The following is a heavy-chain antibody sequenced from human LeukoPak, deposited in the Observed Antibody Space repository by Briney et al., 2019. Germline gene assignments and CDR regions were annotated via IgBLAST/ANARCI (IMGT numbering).Heavy chain of an antibody. CDR3: AKGWNNSSWYAGYYDF. CDR2: ISGSGGST. Sequence: GGSLRLSCAASGFTFSSYAMSWVRQAPGKGLEWVSVISGSGGSTGKGLEWVSVISGSGGSTNYADSVKGRFTISRDNAKNSLYLQMNSLRAEDTALYYCAKGWNNSSWYAGYYDFWGQGTLVTVSS. V-gene: IGHV3-23*01. D-gene: IGHD6-13*01. CDR1: GFTFSSYA. J-gene: IGHJ4*02.